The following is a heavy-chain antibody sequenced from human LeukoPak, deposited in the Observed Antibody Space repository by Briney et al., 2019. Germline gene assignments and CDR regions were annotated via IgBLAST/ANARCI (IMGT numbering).Heavy chain of an antibody. CDR2: ISGSGGST. V-gene: IGHV3-23*01. D-gene: IGHD5-18*01. CDR1: GFTFSSYA. J-gene: IGHJ4*02. CDR3: APSSEYSYGY. Sequence: PGGSLRLSCAASGFTFSSYAMSWVRQAPGKGLEWVSAISGSGGSTYYADSVKSRFTISRDNSKNTLYLQMNSLRAEDTAVYYCAPSSEYSYGYWGQGTLVTVSS.